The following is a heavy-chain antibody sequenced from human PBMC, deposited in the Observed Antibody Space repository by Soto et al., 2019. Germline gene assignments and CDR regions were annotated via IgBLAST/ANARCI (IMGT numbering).Heavy chain of an antibody. D-gene: IGHD3-3*01. Sequence: GASVKVSCKASGYTFTSYDINWVRQATGQGLEWMGWMNPNSGNTGYAQKFQGRVTMTRNTSISTAYMELSSLRSEDTAVYYCARGTEDTSITIFGLVIVYYYMDVWGKGTTVTVSS. J-gene: IGHJ6*03. CDR3: ARGTEDTSITIFGLVIVYYYMDV. V-gene: IGHV1-8*01. CDR2: MNPNSGNT. CDR1: GYTFTSYD.